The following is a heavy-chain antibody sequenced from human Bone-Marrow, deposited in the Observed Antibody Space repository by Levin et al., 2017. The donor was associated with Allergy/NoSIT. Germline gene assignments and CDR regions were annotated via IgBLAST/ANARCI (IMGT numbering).Heavy chain of an antibody. J-gene: IGHJ3*02. CDR3: ARSVAAAATTAVWDAFDI. Sequence: GGSLRLSCAAAGFTFDDYAMHWVRQAPGKGLEWVSGINWNSENIVYADSVKGRFTISRDNANNSLYLQMNSLRPDDTALYYCARSVAAAATTAVWDAFDIWGQGTMLTVSS. CDR1: GFTFDDYA. V-gene: IGHV3-9*01. CDR2: INWNSENI. D-gene: IGHD6-13*01.